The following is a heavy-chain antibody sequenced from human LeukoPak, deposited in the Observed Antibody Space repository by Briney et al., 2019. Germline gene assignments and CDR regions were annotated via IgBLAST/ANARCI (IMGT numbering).Heavy chain of an antibody. J-gene: IGHJ4*02. CDR2: ISSSSSYI. Sequence: GGSLRLSCAASGFTFSTYSMSWVRQAPGKGLEWVSSISSSSSYIYYADSVKGRFTISRDNAKNSLFLQMNSLRAEDTAVYYCARDAPDYDILTGYYIPPVDYWGQGTLVTVSS. CDR3: ARDAPDYDILTGYYIPPVDY. V-gene: IGHV3-21*01. CDR1: GFTFSTYS. D-gene: IGHD3-9*01.